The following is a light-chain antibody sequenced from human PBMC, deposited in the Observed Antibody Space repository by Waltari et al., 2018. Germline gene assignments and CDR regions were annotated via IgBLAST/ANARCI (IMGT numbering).Light chain of an antibody. J-gene: IGKJ2*01. V-gene: IGKV1-9*01. CDR3: QQLHSYPHT. CDR1: QDISIF. CDR2: AAS. Sequence: DIQLSQSPSFLSAVVGDRVTITCRASQDISIFLAWYQQTPGKAPKLLIFAASDLQSGVPSRFSGTGSGTEFTLTISSLRPEDFATYYCQQLHSYPHTFGQGTTLAIK.